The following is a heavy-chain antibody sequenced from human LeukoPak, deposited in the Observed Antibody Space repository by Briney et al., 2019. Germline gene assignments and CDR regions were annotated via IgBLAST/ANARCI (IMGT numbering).Heavy chain of an antibody. J-gene: IGHJ4*02. CDR2: IWDDGNNK. Sequence: GGSLRLSCAASGFSFSNHGMHWVRQAPGKRLEWVAVIWDDGNNKRYANSVNGRFTISRDNSENTLYLQMNSLRAEDTAVYYCASNSGWFDYWGQGTLVTVSS. D-gene: IGHD6-19*01. CDR1: GFSFSNHG. CDR3: ASNSGWFDY. V-gene: IGHV3-33*01.